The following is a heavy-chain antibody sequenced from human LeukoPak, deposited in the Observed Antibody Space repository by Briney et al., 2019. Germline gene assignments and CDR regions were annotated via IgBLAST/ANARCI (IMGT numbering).Heavy chain of an antibody. Sequence: GASVKVSCKASGYTFTSYDINWVRQATGQGLEWMGWMNPNSGNTGYAQKFQGRVTMTRNTSISTAYMELSSLRSEDTAVYYCVIIPVEMATIRNFDYWGQGTLVTVSS. CDR1: GYTFTSYD. J-gene: IGHJ4*02. V-gene: IGHV1-8*01. CDR2: MNPNSGNT. D-gene: IGHD5-24*01. CDR3: VIIPVEMATIRNFDY.